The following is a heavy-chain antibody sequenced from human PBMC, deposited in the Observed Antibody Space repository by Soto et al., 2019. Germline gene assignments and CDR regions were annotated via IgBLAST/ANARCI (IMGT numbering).Heavy chain of an antibody. Sequence: EVQLLESGGGLVQPGGSLRLSCAASEVTFSTYPMTWVRQAPGKGLYWVSSISGMGDHASYADSVKGRFTISRDNSLYTMDLQMNSLRAGDTSVYYCVKDAPRICVRGHGTTVTVSS. J-gene: IGHJ6*02. CDR1: EVTFSTYP. CDR2: ISGMGDHA. D-gene: IGHD3-3*01. CDR3: VKDAPRICV. V-gene: IGHV3-23*01.